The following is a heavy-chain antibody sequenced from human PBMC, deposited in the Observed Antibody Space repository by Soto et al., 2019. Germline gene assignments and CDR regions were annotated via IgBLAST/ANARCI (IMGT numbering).Heavy chain of an antibody. J-gene: IGHJ4*02. D-gene: IGHD6-19*01. Sequence: EVQLVESGGGLVKPGGSLRLSCAASGFTFSNVWMNWVRQAPGKGLEWVGRIKSKTDGGTTDYAAPVKGRFNISRDDSKNTLFLQMNSLKTDETAVYYCTPLALKNSSGWYEFCDWGQGTLVTVSS. CDR1: GFTFSNVW. CDR2: IKSKTDGGTT. V-gene: IGHV3-15*07. CDR3: TPLALKNSSGWYEFCD.